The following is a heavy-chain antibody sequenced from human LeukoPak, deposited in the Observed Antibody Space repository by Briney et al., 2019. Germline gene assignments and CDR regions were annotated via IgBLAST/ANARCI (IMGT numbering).Heavy chain of an antibody. Sequence: GASVKVSCKASGYRFTSYHMHWVRQAPGQGLEWMGIINPSGGSTSYTQKLQGRVTMTRDTSTSTVYMELSSLRSEDTAVYYCARIPEMATIKGLHYWGQGTLVTVSS. CDR1: GYRFTSYH. V-gene: IGHV1-46*04. CDR3: ARIPEMATIKGLHY. J-gene: IGHJ4*02. D-gene: IGHD5-24*01. CDR2: INPSGGST.